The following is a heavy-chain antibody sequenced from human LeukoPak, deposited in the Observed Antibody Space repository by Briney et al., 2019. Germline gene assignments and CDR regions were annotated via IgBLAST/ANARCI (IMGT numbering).Heavy chain of an antibody. J-gene: IGHJ4*02. CDR1: GFTFNTYE. Sequence: PGGSLRLSCAASGFTFNTYEMNWLRQAPGKGLEWLSYISGGGETRYYADSVKGGFTISRDNAKNSLYMQMNSLRDDETAVYYCARDASGRGLPFDYWGQGTLVTVSS. CDR2: ISGGGETR. D-gene: IGHD5-12*01. CDR3: ARDASGRGLPFDY. V-gene: IGHV3-48*03.